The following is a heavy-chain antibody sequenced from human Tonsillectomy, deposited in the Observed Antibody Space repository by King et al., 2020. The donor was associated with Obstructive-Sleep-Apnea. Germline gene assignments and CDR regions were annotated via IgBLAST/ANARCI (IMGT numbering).Heavy chain of an antibody. CDR3: ASGSRAVRGVQTHYYYYYGMDV. V-gene: IGHV3-21*01. CDR2: ISSSISYI. D-gene: IGHD3-10*01. Sequence: VQLVESGGGLVKPGGSLRLSCAASGFTFISYSMNWVRQAPGKGLEWVSSISSSISYIYYADSVKGRFTISRDNAKNSLYLQMNSLRAEDTAVYYCASGSRAVRGVQTHYYYYYGMDVWGQGTTVTVSS. CDR1: GFTFISYS. J-gene: IGHJ6*02.